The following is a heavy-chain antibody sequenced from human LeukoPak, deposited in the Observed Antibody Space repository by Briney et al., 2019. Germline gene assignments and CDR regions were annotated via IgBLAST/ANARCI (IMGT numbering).Heavy chain of an antibody. Sequence: GGSLRLSCAASGFTVSSNYMSWVRQAPGKGLEWVSVIYSGGSTYYADSVKGRFTISRDNSKNTLYLQVNSLRAEDTAVYYCARGSGYGPLGYFDYWGQGTLVTVSS. J-gene: IGHJ4*02. CDR3: ARGSGYGPLGYFDY. CDR2: IYSGGST. D-gene: IGHD5-12*01. CDR1: GFTVSSNY. V-gene: IGHV3-53*01.